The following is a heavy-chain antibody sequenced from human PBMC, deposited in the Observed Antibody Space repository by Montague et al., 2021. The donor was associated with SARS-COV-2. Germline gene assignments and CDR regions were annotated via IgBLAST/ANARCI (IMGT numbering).Heavy chain of an antibody. D-gene: IGHD3-22*01. Sequence: SETLSPTCAVYGGSFSDYYWSWIRQPPGKGLEWIGEINHRGTSNYNPSLKSRVSISVDTSKNQFSLYLSSVTAADTAVYYCARGRQHFNMIVVVMTGGEYYFDYWGQGTLVTVSS. J-gene: IGHJ4*02. CDR2: INHRGTS. CDR3: ARGRQHFNMIVVVMTGGEYYFDY. V-gene: IGHV4-34*01. CDR1: GGSFSDYY.